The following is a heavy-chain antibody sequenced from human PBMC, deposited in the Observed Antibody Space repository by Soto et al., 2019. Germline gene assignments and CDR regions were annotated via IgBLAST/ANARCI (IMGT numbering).Heavy chain of an antibody. CDR2: IVVGSGNT. CDR3: AAGEAGYGDYVDAFDI. D-gene: IGHD4-17*01. J-gene: IGHJ3*02. V-gene: IGHV1-58*02. CDR1: GFTFTSSA. Sequence: SVKVSCKASGFTFTSSAMQWVRQARGQRLEWIGWIVVGSGNTNYAQKFQERVTITRDMSTSTAYMELSSLRSEDTAVYYCAAGEAGYGDYVDAFDIWGQGTMVTVSS.